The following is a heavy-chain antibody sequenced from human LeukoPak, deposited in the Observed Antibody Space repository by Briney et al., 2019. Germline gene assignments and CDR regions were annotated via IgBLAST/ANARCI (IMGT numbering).Heavy chain of an antibody. D-gene: IGHD3-10*01. J-gene: IGHJ4*02. CDR2: MNPNSGNT. V-gene: IGHV1-8*01. CDR3: AGLSPVPY. CDR1: GYTFTSYD. Sequence: VASVNVSCKASGYTFTSYDINWVRQATGQGLEWMGWMNPNSGNTGYAQKFQGRVTMTTDTSTSTAYMELRSLRSDDTAVYYCAGLSPVPYWGQGTLVTVSS.